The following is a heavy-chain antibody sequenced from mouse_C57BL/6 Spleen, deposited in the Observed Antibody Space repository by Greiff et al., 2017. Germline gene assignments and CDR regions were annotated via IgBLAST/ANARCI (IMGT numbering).Heavy chain of an antibody. V-gene: IGHV1-26*01. J-gene: IGHJ4*01. D-gene: IGHD1-2*01. CDR3: ARALRRNYAMDY. CDR1: GYTFTDYY. CDR2: INPNNGGT. Sequence: VQLQQSGPELVKPGASVKISCKASGYTFTDYYMNWVKQSHGKSLEWIGDINPNNGGTSYNQKFKGKATLTVDKSSSTAYMELRSLTSEDSAVYYCARALRRNYAMDYWGQGTSVTVSS.